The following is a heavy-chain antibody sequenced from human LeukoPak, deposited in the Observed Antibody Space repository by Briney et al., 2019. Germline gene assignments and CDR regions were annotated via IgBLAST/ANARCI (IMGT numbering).Heavy chain of an antibody. J-gene: IGHJ5*02. D-gene: IGHD1-1*01. CDR3: ARWVQGFDP. CDR2: IYYSGST. CDR1: GGSISSGGYY. V-gene: IGHV4-31*03. Sequence: PSETLSLTCTVSGGSISSGGYYWSWIRQHPGKGLEWIGYIYYSGSTDYNPSLKSRVSISIDLSKNQFSLRLSSVTAADTAVYYCARWVQGFDPWGQGTLVSVSS.